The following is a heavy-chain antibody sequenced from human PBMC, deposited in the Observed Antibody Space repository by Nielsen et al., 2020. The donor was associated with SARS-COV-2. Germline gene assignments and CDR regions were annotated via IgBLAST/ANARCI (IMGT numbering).Heavy chain of an antibody. D-gene: IGHD5-18*01. CDR1: GYTFTSYG. CDR3: ARGRCGYSCYYYYYMDV. J-gene: IGHJ6*03. Sequence: VSVKVSCKASGYTFTSYGISWVRQAPGQGLEWMGWISAYNGNTNYAQKLQGRVTMTTDTSTSTAYMELRSLRSDDTAVYYCARGRCGYSCYYYYYMDVWGKGTTVTVSS. V-gene: IGHV1-18*04. CDR2: ISAYNGNT.